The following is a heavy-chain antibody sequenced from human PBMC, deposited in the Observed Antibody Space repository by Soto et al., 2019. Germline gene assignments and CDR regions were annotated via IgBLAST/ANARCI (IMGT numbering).Heavy chain of an antibody. D-gene: IGHD3-3*01. CDR1: GGTFSSYA. J-gene: IGHJ6*02. CDR3: ARALGDDFWRGYSRKYYYYGMDV. CDR2: LIPIFGTA. V-gene: IGHV1-69*12. Sequence: QVQLVQSGAAVKKPGSSVKVSCKASGGTFSSYAISWVRQAPGQGLEWMGGLIPIFGTANDAQKFQGRVTITADESTSTADMELSSLRSEDTAVYYCARALGDDFWRGYSRKYYYYGMDVWGQGTTVTVSS.